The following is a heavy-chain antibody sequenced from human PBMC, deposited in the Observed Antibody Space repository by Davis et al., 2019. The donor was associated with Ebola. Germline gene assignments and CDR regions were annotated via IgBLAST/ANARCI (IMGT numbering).Heavy chain of an antibody. CDR3: AAATSGYYYGMDV. J-gene: IGHJ6*02. D-gene: IGHD1-26*01. V-gene: IGHV4-4*02. Sequence: GSLRLSCAVSGDSISSSNWWSWVRQPPGKGLEWIGEIYHSGSTNYNPSLKSRVTISVDKSKNQFSLKLSSVTAADTAVYYCAAATSGYYYGMDVWGQGTTVTVSS. CDR1: GDSISSSNW. CDR2: IYHSGST.